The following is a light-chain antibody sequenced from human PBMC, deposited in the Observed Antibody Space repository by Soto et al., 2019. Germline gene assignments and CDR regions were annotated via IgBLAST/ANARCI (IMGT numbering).Light chain of an antibody. Sequence: EILVTQSPATRSLSPGERATLPCRASQSVSTYLAWYQQKPGQAPRLLIYDASNRANGIPDRFSGSGSGTDLTLTISSLEPEDFAVYFCQQRSHWPPITFGQGTRLEIK. CDR3: QQRSHWPPIT. CDR2: DAS. J-gene: IGKJ5*01. CDR1: QSVSTY. V-gene: IGKV3-11*01.